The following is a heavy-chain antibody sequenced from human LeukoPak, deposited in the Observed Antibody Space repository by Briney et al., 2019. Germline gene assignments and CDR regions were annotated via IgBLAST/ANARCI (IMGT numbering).Heavy chain of an antibody. V-gene: IGHV1-2*02. J-gene: IGHJ4*02. Sequence: ASVKVSCKASGYTFTGYYMHWVRQAPGQGLEWMGWINPNSGGTNYAQKFQGRVTMTRDTSISTAYMELSRLRSDDTAVYYCASGYCSSTSCYGVQYFDYWGRGTLVTVSS. CDR2: INPNSGGT. D-gene: IGHD2-2*03. CDR1: GYTFTGYY. CDR3: ASGYCSSTSCYGVQYFDY.